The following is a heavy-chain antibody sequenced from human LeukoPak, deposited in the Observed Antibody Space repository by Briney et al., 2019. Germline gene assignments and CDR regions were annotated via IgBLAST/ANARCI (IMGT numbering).Heavy chain of an antibody. CDR2: IYHSGST. CDR1: GDSISSDGYS. V-gene: IGHV4-30-2*01. CDR3: ARGGDASGWLFDY. D-gene: IGHD6-19*01. J-gene: IGHJ4*02. Sequence: SETLSLTCAVSGDSISSDGYSWSWIRQPPGKGLEWIGYIYHSGSTYYNPSLKSRATILLDRSKNQFSLKLSSVTAADTAAYYCARGGDASGWLFDYWGQGTLVTVSS.